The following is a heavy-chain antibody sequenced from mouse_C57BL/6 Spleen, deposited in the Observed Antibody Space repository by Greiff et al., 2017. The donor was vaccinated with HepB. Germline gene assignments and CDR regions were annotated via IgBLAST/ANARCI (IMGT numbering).Heavy chain of an antibody. D-gene: IGHD1-1*01. CDR2: IDPANGNT. Sequence: EVQLQQSVAELVRPGASVKLSCTASGFNIKNTYMHWVKQRPEQGLEWIGRIDPANGNTKYAPKFQGKATITADTSSNTAYLQLSSLPSEDTAIYYCARSAYGSSSWFAYWGQGTLVTVSA. CDR1: GFNIKNTY. CDR3: ARSAYGSSSWFAY. J-gene: IGHJ3*01. V-gene: IGHV14-3*01.